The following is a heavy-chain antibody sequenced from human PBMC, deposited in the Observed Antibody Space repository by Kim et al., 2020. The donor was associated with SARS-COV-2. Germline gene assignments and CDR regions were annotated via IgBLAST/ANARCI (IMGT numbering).Heavy chain of an antibody. J-gene: IGHJ4*02. Sequence: DSVKGRVTISRDNAKNSLYLQMNSLRAEETAVYYCARDPRRIAALPLFDDWGQGTLVTVSS. CDR3: ARDPRRIAALPLFDD. D-gene: IGHD6-6*01. V-gene: IGHV3-21*01.